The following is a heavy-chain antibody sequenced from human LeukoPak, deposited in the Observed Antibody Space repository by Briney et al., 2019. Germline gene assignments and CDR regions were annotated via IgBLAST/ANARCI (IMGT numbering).Heavy chain of an antibody. CDR1: GGSISSGGYY. V-gene: IGHV4-31*03. D-gene: IGHD3-16*01. CDR3: ARGGHEGYYYYGMDV. Sequence: PSQTLSLTCTVSGGSISSGGYYWSWIRQHPGKGLEWIGYIYYSGSTYYNPSLKSRVTISVDRSKNQFSLKLSSVTAADTAVYYCARGGHEGYYYYGMDVWGKGTTVTVSS. CDR2: IYYSGST. J-gene: IGHJ6*04.